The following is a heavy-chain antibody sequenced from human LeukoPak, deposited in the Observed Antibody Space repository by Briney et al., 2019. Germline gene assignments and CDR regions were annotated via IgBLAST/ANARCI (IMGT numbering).Heavy chain of an antibody. J-gene: IGHJ5*02. Sequence: ASVKVSCKASGYTFTSYYMHWVRQAPGQGLEWMGIINPSGGSTSYAQKFQGRVTMTRDTSTSTVYMELSSLRSEDTAVYYCARGERPGYSYGYGPHWFDPWGQGTLVTVSS. CDR2: INPSGGST. CDR3: ARGERPGYSYGYGPHWFDP. V-gene: IGHV1-46*01. CDR1: GYTFTSYY. D-gene: IGHD5-18*01.